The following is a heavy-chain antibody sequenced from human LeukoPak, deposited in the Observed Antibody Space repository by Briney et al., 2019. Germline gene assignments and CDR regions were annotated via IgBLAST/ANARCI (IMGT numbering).Heavy chain of an antibody. Sequence: PSETLSLTCAVYGGSFSAYYWSWIRQPPGKGLEWIGEINHSGSTNYSLSLKSRVTISIDTSKNQFSLKLSSVTAADTAVYYCANVEMATISPPYFDYWGQGTLVTVSS. D-gene: IGHD5-24*01. J-gene: IGHJ4*02. V-gene: IGHV4-34*01. CDR1: GGSFSAYY. CDR2: INHSGST. CDR3: ANVEMATISPPYFDY.